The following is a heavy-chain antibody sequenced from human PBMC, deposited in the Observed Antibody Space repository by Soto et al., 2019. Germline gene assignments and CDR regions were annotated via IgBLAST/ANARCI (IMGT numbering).Heavy chain of an antibody. CDR2: ISYGGDNK. Sequence: QVQLVESGGGVVQPGRSLRLSCAASGFIFSDYAMHWVRQSPGKGLEWVAVISYGGDNKYYADSVRGRFAISRDNLKNTLALQMNSLNPEDTAVYHCAKARHSTSWYGLEADFWGQGTLVTVSS. D-gene: IGHD6-13*01. V-gene: IGHV3-30*09. CDR3: AKARHSTSWYGLEADF. J-gene: IGHJ4*02. CDR1: GFIFSDYA.